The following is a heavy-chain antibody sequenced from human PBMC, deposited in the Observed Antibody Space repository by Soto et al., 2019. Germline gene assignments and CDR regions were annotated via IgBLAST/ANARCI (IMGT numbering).Heavy chain of an antibody. CDR2: VYYSGST. CDR3: ERVYGREAVAV. J-gene: IGHJ3*01. CDR1: GGSINSYY. V-gene: IGHV4-59*08. D-gene: IGHD1-20*01. Sequence: PSETLSLTCTVSGGSINSYYWSWIRQPPGKGLEWIGYVYYSGSTNYNPSLKSRVTISVDTSKNQFSLKLSSVTAADTAVYYRERVYGREAVAVWEQGTMVTVS.